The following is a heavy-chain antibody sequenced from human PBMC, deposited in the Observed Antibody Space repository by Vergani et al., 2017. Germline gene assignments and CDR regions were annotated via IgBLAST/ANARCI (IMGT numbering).Heavy chain of an antibody. V-gene: IGHV3-23*01. CDR2: ISGSGGST. CDR1: GFTFSSYA. Sequence: EVQLLESGGGLVQPGGSLRLSCAASGFTFSSYAMSWVRQAPGKGLEWVSAISGSGGSTYYADSVKGRFTISRDNSKNTLYLQMNSLRAEDTAVYYCAKFQEIEYQLLSYYYYYGMDVWGQGTTVTVSS. CDR3: AKFQEIEYQLLSYYYYYGMDV. D-gene: IGHD2-2*01. J-gene: IGHJ6*02.